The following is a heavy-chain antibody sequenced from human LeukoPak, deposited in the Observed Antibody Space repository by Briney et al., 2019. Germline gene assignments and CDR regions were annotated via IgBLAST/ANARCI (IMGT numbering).Heavy chain of an antibody. CDR2: IYHSVGT. J-gene: IGHJ4*02. V-gene: IGHV4-31*03. D-gene: IGHD4-11*01. Sequence: PSETLSLTCTVSGASISSGDFYWSWLRQHPGKGLEWIGYIYHSVGTYYSPSLQSRITIPVDTSKNHFSLNLTSATAADTAVYFCAGYDHSNYLAYWGQGTLVTVSS. CDR1: GASISSGDFY. CDR3: AGYDHSNYLAY.